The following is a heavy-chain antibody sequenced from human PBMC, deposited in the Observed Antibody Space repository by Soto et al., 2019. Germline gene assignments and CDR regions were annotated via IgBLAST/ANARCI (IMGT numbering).Heavy chain of an antibody. D-gene: IGHD1-26*01. CDR1: GGSVSSGSYY. CDR2: IYYSGST. CDR3: ARNSGSYSPFYYGMDV. Sequence: SETLSLTCTVSGGSVSSGSYYWSWVRQPPGKGLEWIGYIYYSGSTNYNPSLKSRVTISVDTSKNQFSLKLSSVTAADTAVYYCARNSGSYSPFYYGMDVWGQGTTVTVSS. V-gene: IGHV4-61*01. J-gene: IGHJ6*02.